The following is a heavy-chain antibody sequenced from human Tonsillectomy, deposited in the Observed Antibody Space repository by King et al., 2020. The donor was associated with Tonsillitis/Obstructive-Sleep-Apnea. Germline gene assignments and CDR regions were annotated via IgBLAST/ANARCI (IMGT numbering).Heavy chain of an antibody. J-gene: IGHJ5*02. V-gene: IGHV4-59*08. CDR3: ATSTVRYCSGGSCYSSWFDP. CDR1: GGSISSYY. D-gene: IGHD2-15*01. CDR2: IYYSGST. Sequence: QMQLQESGPGLVKPSETLSLTCTVSGGSISSYYWSWIRQPPGKGLEWIGYIYYSGSTNYNPSLQSRVTISVDTSKNQFSLKLSSVTAAHTAVYYCATSTVRYCSGGSCYSSWFDPWGQGTLVTVSS.